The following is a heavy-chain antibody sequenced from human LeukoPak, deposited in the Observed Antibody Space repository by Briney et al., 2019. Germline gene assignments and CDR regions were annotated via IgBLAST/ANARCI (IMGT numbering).Heavy chain of an antibody. D-gene: IGHD1-26*01. CDR2: ISSSGASK. Sequence: GGSLRLSCAASGFPFGSYAMGWVRQAPGKGLEWVSAISSSGASKYYADSVKGRFTISRDNSKNTLYLQMNSLRAEDTAVYYCAKDRAPIVGATPNDYWGQGTLVTVSS. V-gene: IGHV3-23*01. CDR1: GFPFGSYA. J-gene: IGHJ4*02. CDR3: AKDRAPIVGATPNDY.